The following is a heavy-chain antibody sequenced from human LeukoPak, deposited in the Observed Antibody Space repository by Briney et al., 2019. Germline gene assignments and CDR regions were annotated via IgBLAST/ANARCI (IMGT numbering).Heavy chain of an antibody. V-gene: IGHV3-48*01. CDR3: ARNFDS. J-gene: IGHJ4*02. CDR1: GFTFTSYT. Sequence: GGSLRLSCAASGFTFTSYTMNWVRQAPGKGLEWVSYITSSSSTIYYADSVKGRFTMSRDNAENSLYLQMNSLRAEDTAVYYCARNFDSWGQGALVTVSS. CDR2: ITSSSSTI. D-gene: IGHD2/OR15-2a*01.